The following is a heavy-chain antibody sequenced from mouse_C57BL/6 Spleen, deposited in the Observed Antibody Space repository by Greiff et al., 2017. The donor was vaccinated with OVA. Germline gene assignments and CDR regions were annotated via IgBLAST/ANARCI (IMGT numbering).Heavy chain of an antibody. Sequence: VKLQQPGAELVRPGSSVKLSCKASGYTFTSYWMDWVKQRPGQGLEWIGNIYPSDSETHYNQKFKDKATLTVDKSSSTAYMQLSSLTSEDSAVYYCARSGFITPNWYFDVWGTGTTVTVSS. V-gene: IGHV1-61*01. D-gene: IGHD1-1*01. CDR1: GYTFTSYW. CDR3: ARSGFITPNWYFDV. J-gene: IGHJ1*03. CDR2: IYPSDSET.